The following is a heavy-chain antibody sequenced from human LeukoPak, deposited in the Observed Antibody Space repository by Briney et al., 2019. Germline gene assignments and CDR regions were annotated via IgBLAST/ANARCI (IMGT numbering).Heavy chain of an antibody. CDR2: IYYSGST. CDR1: GGSISSGGYY. V-gene: IGHV4-61*08. Sequence: PSETLSLTCTVSGGSISSGGYYWSWIRQHPGKGLEWIGYIYYSGSTNYNPSLKSRVTISVDTSKNQFSLKLSSVTAADTAVYYCARYFYDSSGYYPGYFDYWGQGTLVTVCS. D-gene: IGHD3-22*01. J-gene: IGHJ4*02. CDR3: ARYFYDSSGYYPGYFDY.